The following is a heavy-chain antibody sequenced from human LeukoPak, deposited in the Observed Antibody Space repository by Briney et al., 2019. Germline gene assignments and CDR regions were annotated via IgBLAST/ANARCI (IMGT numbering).Heavy chain of an antibody. CDR2: IYYSGST. V-gene: IGHV4-31*03. Sequence: PSQTLSLTCTVSGGSTSSGGYYWSWIRQHPGKGLEWIGYIYYSGSTYYNPSLKSRVTISVDTSKNQFSLKLSSVTAADTAVYYCARESITMVRGVISDGMDVWGKGTTVTVSS. CDR3: ARESITMVRGVISDGMDV. J-gene: IGHJ6*04. D-gene: IGHD3-10*01. CDR1: GGSTSSGGYY.